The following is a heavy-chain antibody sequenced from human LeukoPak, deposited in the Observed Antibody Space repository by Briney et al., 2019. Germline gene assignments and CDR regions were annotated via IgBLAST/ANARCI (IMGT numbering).Heavy chain of an antibody. CDR1: GFTFSSYA. J-gene: IGHJ4*02. CDR2: ISYDGSNK. Sequence: GGSLKLSCAASGFTFSSYAMHWVRQAPGKGLEWVAVISYDGSNKYYAVSVKGRFTISRDNSKNTLYLQMNSLRAEDTAVYYCARDEMGDIVVVVAATPLDYWGQGTLVTVSS. CDR3: ARDEMGDIVVVVAATPLDY. D-gene: IGHD2-15*01. V-gene: IGHV3-30*04.